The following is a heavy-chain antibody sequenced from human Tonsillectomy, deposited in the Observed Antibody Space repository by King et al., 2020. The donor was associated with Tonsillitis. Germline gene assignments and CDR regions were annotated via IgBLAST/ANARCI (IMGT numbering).Heavy chain of an antibody. V-gene: IGHV4-59*11. J-gene: IGHJ5*02. CDR1: GDSISSHY. CDR3: ARTGYYDTSGYYSA. D-gene: IGHD3-22*01. Sequence: VQLQESGPGLVKPSETLSLTCTVSGDSISSHYWSWIRQPPGKGLEWIGFISNTGSPYYNLSLQSRFSMSVDTSKNQFILKMTSVTAADTAVYYCARTGYYDTSGYYSAWGQGALVTVSS. CDR2: ISNTGSP.